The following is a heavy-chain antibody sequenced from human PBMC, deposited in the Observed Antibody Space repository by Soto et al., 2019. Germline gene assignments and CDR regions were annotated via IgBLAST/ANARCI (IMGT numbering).Heavy chain of an antibody. J-gene: IGHJ6*02. CDR2: ISGSGGST. CDR1: GVICISSA. V-gene: IGHV3-23*01. CDR3: AKGPTIFGVVISYSYYYGMDV. D-gene: IGHD3-3*01. Sequence: GGSLRLSCAASGVICISSAMTWVRQAPGKGLEWVSAISGSGGSTYYADSVKGRFTISRDNSKNTLYLQMNSLSADDTAAYYCAKGPTIFGVVISYSYYYGMDVWGQGTTVTVSS.